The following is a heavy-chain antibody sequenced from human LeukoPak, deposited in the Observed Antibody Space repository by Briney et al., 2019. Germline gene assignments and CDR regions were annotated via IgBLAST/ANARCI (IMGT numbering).Heavy chain of an antibody. Sequence: PSETLSLTCAVYGGSFSGYYWSWIRQSPGKGLEWIGEIKYTGSTNYNPSVKSRVTISGDTSKNHFSLHLSSVTAADTAVYYCARLGYCSGGSCNSYFQHWGQGTLVTVSS. J-gene: IGHJ1*01. CDR1: GGSFSGYY. CDR2: IKYTGST. V-gene: IGHV4-34*01. D-gene: IGHD2-15*01. CDR3: ARLGYCSGGSCNSYFQH.